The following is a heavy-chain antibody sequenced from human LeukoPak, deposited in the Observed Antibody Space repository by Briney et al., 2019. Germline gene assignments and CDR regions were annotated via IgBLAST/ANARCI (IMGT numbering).Heavy chain of an antibody. CDR2: IIPIFGTA. V-gene: IGHV1-69*13. CDR3: ARGHCSSSSCSNYYYYYMDV. CDR1: GGTFSSYA. J-gene: IGHJ6*03. D-gene: IGHD2-2*01. Sequence: SVRVSCKASGGTFSSYAISWVRQAPGQGLEWMGGIIPIFGTANYAQKFQGRVTITADESTSTAYMELSSLRSEDTAVYYCARGHCSSSSCSNYYYYYMDVWGKGTTVTVSS.